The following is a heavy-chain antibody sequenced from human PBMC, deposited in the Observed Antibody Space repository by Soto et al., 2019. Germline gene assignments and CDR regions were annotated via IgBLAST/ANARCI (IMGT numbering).Heavy chain of an antibody. CDR1: GYPFISYY. CDR3: ATFPRGY. J-gene: IGHJ4*02. Sequence: QVQLMQSGAEVKRPGASVKISCKPSGYPFISYYIHWVRQAPGQGLEWVGLIDPSRGATSYAERFKGRLSITSDNSTATAYMNVWSLTSDDTAIYYCATFPRGYWGQGTLVSVSS. V-gene: IGHV1-46*01. CDR2: IDPSRGAT.